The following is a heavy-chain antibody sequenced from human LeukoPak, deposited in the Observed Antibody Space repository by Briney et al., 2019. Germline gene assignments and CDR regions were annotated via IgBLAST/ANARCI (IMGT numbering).Heavy chain of an antibody. V-gene: IGHV3-30-3*01. CDR1: GFTFSSYA. J-gene: IGHJ4*02. CDR2: ISYDGSNK. CDR3: ARGLGGSYDYY. Sequence: PGGSLRLSCATSGFTFSSYAMHWVRQAPGKGLEWVAVISYDGSNKYYADSVKGRFTISRDNSKNTLYLQMNSLRAEDTAVYYCARGLGGSYDYYWGQGTLVTVSS. D-gene: IGHD1-26*01.